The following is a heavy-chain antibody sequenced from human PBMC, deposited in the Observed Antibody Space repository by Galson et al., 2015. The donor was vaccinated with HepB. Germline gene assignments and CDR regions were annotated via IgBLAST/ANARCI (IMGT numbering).Heavy chain of an antibody. J-gene: IGHJ4*02. D-gene: IGHD3-10*01. CDR2: IGYDGSNK. Sequence: LRLSCAASGFTFSSYGMHWVRQAPGKGLEWVAVIGYDGSNKYYADSVKGRFTISRDNSKNTLYLQMNSLRAEDTAVYYCAREGVGYYYGSGSRFFDYWGQGTLVTVSS. CDR3: AREGVGYYYGSGSRFFDY. V-gene: IGHV3-33*08. CDR1: GFTFSSYG.